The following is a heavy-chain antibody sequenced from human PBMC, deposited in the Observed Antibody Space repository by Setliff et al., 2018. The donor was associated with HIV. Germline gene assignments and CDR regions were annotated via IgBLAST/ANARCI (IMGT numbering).Heavy chain of an antibody. J-gene: IGHJ5*02. Sequence: GESLKISCAASGLLVRTNYMSWVRQAPGKGLEWVSILYTDGSSYYADSVKDRFTISRDGSKNTVYLQMNSLRAEDTAMYYCARGGSIVVSERFFDPWGQGTLVTVSS. CDR2: LYTDGSS. CDR3: ARGGSIVVSERFFDP. D-gene: IGHD1-26*01. V-gene: IGHV3-53*01. CDR1: GLLVRTNY.